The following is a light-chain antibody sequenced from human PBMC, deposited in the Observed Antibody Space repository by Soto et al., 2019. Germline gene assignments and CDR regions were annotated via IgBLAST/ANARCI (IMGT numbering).Light chain of an antibody. Sequence: DIQMTQSPSSLSASVGDRVTFNCRASQGISNHLAWYQQKPGKVPKLLIYAASTLQSGVPSRFSGSGSGTDVTLTISSLQPEDVATYFCQNYNSALWTFGQGTKVEI. V-gene: IGKV1-27*01. CDR3: QNYNSALWT. J-gene: IGKJ1*01. CDR1: QGISNH. CDR2: AAS.